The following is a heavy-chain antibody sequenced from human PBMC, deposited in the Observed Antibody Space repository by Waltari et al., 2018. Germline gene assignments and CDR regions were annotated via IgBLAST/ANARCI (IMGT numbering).Heavy chain of an antibody. D-gene: IGHD6-13*01. Sequence: QMQLVQSGAEVKEPGASVKVSCKASGYTFTSYGISWVRQAPGQGLEWMGWISAYNGNTNYAQKLQGRVTMTTDTSTSTAYMELRSLRSDDTAVYYCARGYHSSSWYHYYYMDVWGKGTTVTISS. V-gene: IGHV1-18*01. CDR3: ARGYHSSSWYHYYYMDV. CDR1: GYTFTSYG. J-gene: IGHJ6*03. CDR2: ISAYNGNT.